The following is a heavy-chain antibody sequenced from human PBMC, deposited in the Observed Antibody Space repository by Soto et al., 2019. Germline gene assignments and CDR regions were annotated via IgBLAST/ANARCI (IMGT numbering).Heavy chain of an antibody. J-gene: IGHJ6*02. CDR1: GGTFSSYA. V-gene: IGHV1-69*01. Sequence: QVQLVQSGAGVKKPGSSVKVSCKASGGTFSSYAISWVRQAPGQGLEWMGGIIPIFGTANYAQKFQGRVTITADESTSTAYMELSSLRSEDTAVYYCARPRYSYGSYYYYYGMDVWGQGTTVTVSS. CDR3: ARPRYSYGSYYYYYGMDV. CDR2: IIPIFGTA. D-gene: IGHD5-18*01.